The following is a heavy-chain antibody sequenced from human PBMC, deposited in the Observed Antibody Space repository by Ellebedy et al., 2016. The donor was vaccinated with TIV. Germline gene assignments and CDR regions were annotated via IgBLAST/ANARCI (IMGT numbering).Heavy chain of an antibody. CDR3: ASDWSYGDHRSPMQALSM. CDR2: INQDGSEK. CDR1: GFSFRNYW. V-gene: IGHV3-7*01. Sequence: GGSLRLSCAASGFSFRNYWMSWVRQAPGKGLEWVANINQDGSEKYYVDSVKGRFTISRDNAKNSLYLQLNSLRVDDKAVYFCASDWSYGDHRSPMQALSMWGQGTMVTVS. D-gene: IGHD4-17*01. J-gene: IGHJ3*02.